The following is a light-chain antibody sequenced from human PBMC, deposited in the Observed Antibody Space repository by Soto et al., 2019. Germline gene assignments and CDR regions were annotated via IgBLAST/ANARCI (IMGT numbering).Light chain of an antibody. Sequence: DIQMTQSPSSLSASVGDRVTITCRASQSISSYLNWYQQKPGKAPRLLINAASNLQSGVPSRFRGSGSETDFTLTITSLQPEDFATYYCQQSYTTPRTFGQGTKVDI. CDR3: QQSYTTPRT. J-gene: IGKJ1*01. V-gene: IGKV1-39*01. CDR2: AAS. CDR1: QSISSY.